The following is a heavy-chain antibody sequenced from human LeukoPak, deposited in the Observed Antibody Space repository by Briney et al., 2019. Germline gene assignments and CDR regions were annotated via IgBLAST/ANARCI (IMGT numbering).Heavy chain of an antibody. J-gene: IGHJ4*02. Sequence: PSETLSLTCTVSGGSISSNYLSWIRQPAGKGLEWIGRIYSSGATQYNPSLKSRVTMSVDTSKNQFSLKLTSVTAADTALYYGARDQALSWNYDVFDSWGQGTLVTVSS. V-gene: IGHV4-4*07. CDR1: GGSISSNY. CDR3: ARDQALSWNYDVFDS. CDR2: IYSSGAT. D-gene: IGHD1-7*01.